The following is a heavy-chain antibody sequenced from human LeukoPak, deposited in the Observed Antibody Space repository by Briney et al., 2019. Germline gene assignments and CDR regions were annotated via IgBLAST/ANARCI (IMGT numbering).Heavy chain of an antibody. Sequence: PSETLSLTCTVSGGSISSYYWSWIRQPPGKGLEWIGYIYYSGSTNYNPSLKSRVTISVDKSKNQFSLKLSSVTAADTAVYYCARGLAAALTAWGQGTLVTVSS. CDR2: IYYSGST. V-gene: IGHV4-59*12. D-gene: IGHD6-13*01. J-gene: IGHJ5*02. CDR1: GGSISSYY. CDR3: ARGLAAALTA.